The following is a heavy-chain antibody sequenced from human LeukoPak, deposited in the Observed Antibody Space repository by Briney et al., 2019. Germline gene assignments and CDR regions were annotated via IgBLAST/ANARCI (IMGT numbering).Heavy chain of an antibody. V-gene: IGHV5-51*01. CDR2: IYPGDSDT. J-gene: IGHJ6*02. Sequence: PGESLKISCEGSGYSFTTYWIGWVRQMPGKGLEGMGIIYPGDSDTRYSPSFQGQVTVSTDKSISTAYLQWSSLKASDTAMYYCAIIYGGYSPKWPFDVWGQGTMVTVSS. CDR1: GYSFTTYW. CDR3: AIIYGGYSPKWPFDV. D-gene: IGHD4-23*01.